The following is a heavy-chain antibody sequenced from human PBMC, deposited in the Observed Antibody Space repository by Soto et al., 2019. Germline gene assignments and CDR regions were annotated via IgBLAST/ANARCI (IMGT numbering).Heavy chain of an antibody. D-gene: IGHD2-15*01. J-gene: IGHJ3*02. V-gene: IGHV3-64D*06. CDR3: VQGSGGSHNAPDAFDI. CDR2: ISSNGGST. Sequence: GGSLRLSCSASGFTFSSYAMHWVRQAPGKGLEYVSAISSNGGSTYYADSVKGRFTISRDNSKNTLYLQMSSLRAEDTAVYYCVQGSGGSHNAPDAFDIWGQGTMVTVSS. CDR1: GFTFSSYA.